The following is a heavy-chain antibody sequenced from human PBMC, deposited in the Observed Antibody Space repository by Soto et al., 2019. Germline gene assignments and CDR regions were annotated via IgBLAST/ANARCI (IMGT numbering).Heavy chain of an antibody. J-gene: IGHJ4*02. CDR2: ISSSGSTI. D-gene: IGHD3-9*01. CDR3: ARDGILTGYYLFDY. V-gene: IGHV3-48*03. CDR1: GFTFSSYE. Sequence: GGSLRLSCAASGFTFSSYEMNWVLQAPGKGLEWVSYISSSGSTIYYADSVKGRFTISRDNAKNSLYLQMNSLRAEDTAVYYCARDGILTGYYLFDYWGQGTLVTVSS.